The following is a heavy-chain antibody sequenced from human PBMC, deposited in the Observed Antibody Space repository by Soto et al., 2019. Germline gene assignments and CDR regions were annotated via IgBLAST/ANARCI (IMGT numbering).Heavy chain of an antibody. CDR1: GGSMNSHDYY. CDR3: ARGEVRGPFDI. CDR2: IHNSGST. D-gene: IGHD3-10*01. V-gene: IGHV4-30-4*01. J-gene: IGHJ3*02. Sequence: QQQLQESGPGLVKPSQTRSLTCTVSGGSMNSHDYYWSWIRQPPGKGLEWIGYIHNSGSTYYNPSLKSRLTISSDMSKNQFSLRLNSVTAADTALYFCARGEVRGPFDIWGQGTKVTVSS.